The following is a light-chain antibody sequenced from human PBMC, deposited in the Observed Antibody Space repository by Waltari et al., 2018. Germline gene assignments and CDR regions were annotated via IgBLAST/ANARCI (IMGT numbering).Light chain of an antibody. J-gene: IGLJ1*01. CDR3: SSYTSSSTLDV. V-gene: IGLV2-14*01. CDR2: EVS. CDR1: SSDVGGYNY. Sequence: QSALTQPASVSGSPGQSITISCTGTSSDVGGYNYVSWYQLHPGKAPKLMIYEVSNRPSGVSNRFSGSKSGNTASLTISGLQAEDEADYYGSSYTSSSTLDVFGTGTKVTVL.